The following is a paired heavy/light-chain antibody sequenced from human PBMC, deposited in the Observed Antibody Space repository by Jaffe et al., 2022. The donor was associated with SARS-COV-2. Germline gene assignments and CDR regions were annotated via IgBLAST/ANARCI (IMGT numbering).Heavy chain of an antibody. CDR2: LYHSGST. J-gene: IGHJ6*03. V-gene: IGHV4-38-2*02. D-gene: IGHD3-16*01. Sequence: QLQLQESGPGLVKPSETLSLTCTVSGYSISSAYYWGWIRQPPEKGLEWIGSLYHSGSTYYNPSLRSRVTLSVDTSKNQFSLKLSSVTAADTAVYYCAWGSYTGYMDVWGKGTTVTVSS. CDR3: AWGSYTGYMDV. CDR1: GYSISSAYY.
Light chain of an antibody. Sequence: DIQLTQSPSFLSASVGDRVTITCRASQDISSYLAWYQQKPGKAPKLLIFAASTLQSGVPSRFSGSGSGTEFTLTISSLQPEDFATYCCQQLSSYPRTFGQGTKVEIK. CDR1: QDISSY. CDR2: AAS. V-gene: IGKV1-9*01. J-gene: IGKJ1*01. CDR3: QQLSSYPRT.